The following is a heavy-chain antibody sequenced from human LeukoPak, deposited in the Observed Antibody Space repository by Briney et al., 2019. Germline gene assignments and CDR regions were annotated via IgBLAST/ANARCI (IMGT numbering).Heavy chain of an antibody. D-gene: IGHD6-13*01. V-gene: IGHV3-49*04. CDR1: GFTFGDYV. CDR3: TRGRGYSKYYFDY. CDR2: IRSKAYGGTT. Sequence: GGSLRLSCTASGFTFGDYVMSWVRQAPGKGLEWVGFIRSKAYGGTTKNAASVKGRFTISRDDSRSIAYLQMNSLKTEDTAVYYCTRGRGYSKYYFDYWGQGTLVTVSS. J-gene: IGHJ4*02.